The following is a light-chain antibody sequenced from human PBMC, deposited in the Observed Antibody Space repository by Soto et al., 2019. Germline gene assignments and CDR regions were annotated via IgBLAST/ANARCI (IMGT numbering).Light chain of an antibody. V-gene: IGKV3D-20*02. Sequence: DIVLTPSPGTLSLSPVERATLYCRASQSVSSNHLAWYQQKPGQAPRLLIYGGSSRATGIPVRFSGSGSETDFTLTITRLEPEDFAVYYCQQRTDRPPWTFGQGTKVDIK. CDR3: QQRTDRPPWT. J-gene: IGKJ1*01. CDR1: QSVSSNH. CDR2: GGS.